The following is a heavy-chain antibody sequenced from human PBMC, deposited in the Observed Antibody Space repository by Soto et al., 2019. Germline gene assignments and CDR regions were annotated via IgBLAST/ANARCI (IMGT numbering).Heavy chain of an antibody. CDR1: GGSISSSNW. J-gene: IGHJ3*02. Sequence: QVQLQESGPGLVKPSGTLSLTCAVSGGSISSSNWWSWVRQPPGKGLEWIGEIYHSGSTNYNPSLRSRVTISVDKSKNQFSLKLSSVTAADTAVYYCAREGGSSGSWDAFAIWGQGTMVTVSS. CDR3: AREGGSSGSWDAFAI. V-gene: IGHV4-4*02. D-gene: IGHD6-6*01. CDR2: IYHSGST.